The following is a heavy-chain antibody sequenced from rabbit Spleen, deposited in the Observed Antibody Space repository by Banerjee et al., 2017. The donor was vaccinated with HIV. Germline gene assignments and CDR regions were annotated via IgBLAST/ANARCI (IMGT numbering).Heavy chain of an antibody. D-gene: IGHD8-1*01. CDR3: ARDGAGGSYFAL. J-gene: IGHJ4*01. CDR1: RFTLSSYY. V-gene: IGHV1S7*01. CDR2: IDPVFGIT. Sequence: HLKESGGGLVQPGGSLKLSCTASRFTLSSYYMNWVRQVPGKGLEWIGYIDPVFGITYYANWVYGRFSISRENAQNTVFLQMTSLTAADTATYFCARDGAGGSYFALWGQGTLVTVS.